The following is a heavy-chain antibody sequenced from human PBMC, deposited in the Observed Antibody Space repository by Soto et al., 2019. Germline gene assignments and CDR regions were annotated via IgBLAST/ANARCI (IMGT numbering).Heavy chain of an antibody. J-gene: IGHJ6*02. CDR1: GFTFDTYG. Sequence: QVPLVESGGGVVQPGGSLTLSCTTSGFTFDTYGMHWVRQAPGKGLEWVAIIRYDGSNKYYADSVKGRFTISRHTSKNTLYLQMNRLRGEDTAVYYCANSECTGGYCYSWAFQYGVYVWCQGTTVTVS. D-gene: IGHD2-15*01. CDR3: ANSECTGGYCYSWAFQYGVYV. V-gene: IGHV3-30*02. CDR2: IRYDGSNK.